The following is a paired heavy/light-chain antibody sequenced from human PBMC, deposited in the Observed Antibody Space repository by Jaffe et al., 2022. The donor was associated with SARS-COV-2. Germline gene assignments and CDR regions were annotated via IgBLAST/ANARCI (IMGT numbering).Heavy chain of an antibody. D-gene: IGHD4-17*01. CDR1: GGSFSGYY. J-gene: IGHJ3*02. Sequence: QVQLQQWGAGLLKPSETLSLTCAVYGGSFSGYYWSWIRQPPGKGLEWIGEINHSGSTNYNPSLKSRVTISVDTSKNQFSLKLSSVTAADTAVYYCACSDPLIDYGDSNDAFDIWGQGTMVTVSS. CDR2: INHSGST. CDR3: ACSDPLIDYGDSNDAFDI. V-gene: IGHV4-34*01.
Light chain of an antibody. CDR1: QGIRND. J-gene: IGKJ1*01. Sequence: DIQMTQSPSSLSASVGDRVTITCRASQGIRNDLGWYQQKPGKAPKRLIYAASSLQSGVPSRFSGSGSGTEFTLTISSLQPEDFATYYCLQHNSYPQTFGQGTKVEIK. CDR3: LQHNSYPQT. V-gene: IGKV1-17*01. CDR2: AAS.